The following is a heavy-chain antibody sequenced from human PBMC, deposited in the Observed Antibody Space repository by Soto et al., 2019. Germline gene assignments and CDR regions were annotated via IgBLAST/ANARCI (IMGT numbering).Heavy chain of an antibody. Sequence: PGESLKISCKSSGYSFINYWIGWVRQMPGKGLEWMGIIYPSDSDTRYSPSFQGQVIISADKSISTAYLQWSSLKASDTAMYYCTRDLDYGGNSDSIDVWGQGTMVTVSS. V-gene: IGHV5-51*01. CDR3: TRDLDYGGNSDSIDV. J-gene: IGHJ3*01. D-gene: IGHD4-17*01. CDR1: GYSFINYW. CDR2: IYPSDSDT.